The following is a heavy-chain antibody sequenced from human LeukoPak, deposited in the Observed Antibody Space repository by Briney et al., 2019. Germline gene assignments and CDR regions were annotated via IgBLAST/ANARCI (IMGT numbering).Heavy chain of an antibody. V-gene: IGHV3-33*01. J-gene: IGHJ4*02. CDR1: GFTFSSYG. CDR2: IWYDGSNK. D-gene: IGHD2-2*01. CDR3: ARSGNVVVPAASFDY. Sequence: GGSLRLSCAASGFTFSSYGMHWVRQAPGKGLEWVAVIWYDGSNKYYADSVKGRFTISRDNSKNTLYLQMNSLRAEDTAVYYCARSGNVVVPAASFDYWGQGTLVTISS.